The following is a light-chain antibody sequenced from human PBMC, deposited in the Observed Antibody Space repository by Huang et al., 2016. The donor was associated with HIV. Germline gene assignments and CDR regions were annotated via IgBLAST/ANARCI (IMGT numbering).Light chain of an antibody. CDR2: DTA. J-gene: IGKJ4*02. CDR1: QTISSY. V-gene: IGKV3-11*01. Sequence: EVVLTQSPATLSLSPGERATLSCRASQTISSYLAWYQHNPGQPPRLLIYDTAKRATVIPARFSGSGSGTDFTLTISSLEPEDFAVYYCHQRAGWPLFGGGTKVEIK. CDR3: HQRAGWPL.